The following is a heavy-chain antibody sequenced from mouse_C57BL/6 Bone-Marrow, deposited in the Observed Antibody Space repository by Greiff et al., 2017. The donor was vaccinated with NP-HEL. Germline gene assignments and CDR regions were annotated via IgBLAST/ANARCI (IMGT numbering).Heavy chain of an antibody. V-gene: IGHV1-69*01. CDR1: GYTFTSYW. D-gene: IGHD2-4*01. CDR3: ARSHYDRFAY. J-gene: IGHJ3*01. CDR2: IDPSDSYT. Sequence: QVQLQQPGAELVMPGASVKLSCKASGYTFTSYWMHWVKQRPGQGLEWIGEIDPSDSYTNYNQKFKGKSTLTVDKSSSTAYMQLSSLTSEDSAVYYCARSHYDRFAYWGQGTLVTVSA.